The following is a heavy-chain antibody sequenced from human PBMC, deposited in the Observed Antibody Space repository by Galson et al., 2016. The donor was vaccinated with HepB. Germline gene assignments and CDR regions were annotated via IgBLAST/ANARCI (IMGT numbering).Heavy chain of an antibody. CDR1: GFIFTNYW. D-gene: IGHD3-16*01. V-gene: IGHV3-74*01. CDR3: ARDVGGIRGY. J-gene: IGHJ4*02. CDR2: VDIDGTGT. Sequence: SLRLSCAASGFIFTNYWMHWVRQAPGKGLVWVARVDIDGTGTSYADSVRGRFTIFRDNANDMLYLQMNSLRDEDTAVYYCARDVGGIRGYWGQGTLVTVSS.